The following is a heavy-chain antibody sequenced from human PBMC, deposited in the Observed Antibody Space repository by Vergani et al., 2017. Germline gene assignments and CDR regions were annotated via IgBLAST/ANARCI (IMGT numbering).Heavy chain of an antibody. CDR3: GQIANSVPRLPVY. CDR1: EFTFSNYA. J-gene: IGHJ4*02. CDR2: ISGSGVRA. D-gene: IGHD2-21*01. V-gene: IGHV3-23*01. Sequence: EVQLLESGGGLVQPGGSLRLTCAASEFTFSNYAMNWVRQAPGKGLEWVSGISGSGVRAYYTDSVKGRFTISRDNSKSTLFLQMNGLTSEDTAIYYCGQIANSVPRLPVYWGQGALVAVSS.